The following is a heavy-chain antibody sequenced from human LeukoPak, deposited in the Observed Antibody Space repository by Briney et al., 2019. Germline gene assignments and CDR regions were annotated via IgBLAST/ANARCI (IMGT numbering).Heavy chain of an antibody. CDR1: GYSISSGYY. J-gene: IGHJ4*02. Sequence: SETLSLTCTVSGYSISSGYYWSWIRQPPGKGLEWIGYIYYSGSTNYNPSLKSRVTISVDTSKNQFSLKLSSVTAADTAVYYCAREEDYYDSSGYPQYYFDYWGQGTLVTVSS. D-gene: IGHD3-22*01. CDR3: AREEDYYDSSGYPQYYFDY. CDR2: IYYSGST. V-gene: IGHV4-61*01.